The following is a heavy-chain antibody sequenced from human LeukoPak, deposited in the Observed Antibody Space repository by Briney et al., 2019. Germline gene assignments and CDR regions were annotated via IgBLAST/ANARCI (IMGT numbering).Heavy chain of an antibody. CDR2: INHSGTT. Sequence: PSETLSLTCAVYGGSLSGYYWSWIRQPPGKGLEWIGEINHSGTTNYNPSLKSRVTISVDTSKNQFSLKLSSVTAADTAVYYCARVEYGDYGWFDPWGQGTLVTVSS. CDR3: ARVEYGDYGWFDP. D-gene: IGHD4-17*01. CDR1: GGSLSGYY. V-gene: IGHV4-34*01. J-gene: IGHJ5*02.